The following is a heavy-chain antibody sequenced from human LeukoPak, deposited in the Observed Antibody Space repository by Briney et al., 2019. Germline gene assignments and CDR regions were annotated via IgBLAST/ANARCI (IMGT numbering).Heavy chain of an antibody. CDR2: INPNSGGT. D-gene: IGHD6-13*01. J-gene: IGHJ6*02. Sequence: GASVKVSCKASGYTFTGYYMHWVRQAPGQGLEWMGWINPNSGGTNYAQKFQGRVTMTRDTSISTAYMELSRLRSDDTAVYYCASIKIRHDIAAAGNDYYYGMDVWGQGTTVTVSS. CDR3: ASIKIRHDIAAAGNDYYYGMDV. CDR1: GYTFTGYY. V-gene: IGHV1-2*02.